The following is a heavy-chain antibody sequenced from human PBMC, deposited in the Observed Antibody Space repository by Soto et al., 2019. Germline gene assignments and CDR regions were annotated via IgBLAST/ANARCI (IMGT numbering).Heavy chain of an antibody. CDR3: AREGPLYGMDV. CDR1: GFTFISYW. Sequence: PWGSLRLSCAASGFTFISYWIHFFRQAPLKGLVWVSRINSDGSSTSYADSVKGRFTISRDNAKNTLYLQMNSLRAEDTAVYYCAREGPLYGMDVWGQGTTVTVSS. V-gene: IGHV3-74*01. J-gene: IGHJ6*02. CDR2: INSDGSST.